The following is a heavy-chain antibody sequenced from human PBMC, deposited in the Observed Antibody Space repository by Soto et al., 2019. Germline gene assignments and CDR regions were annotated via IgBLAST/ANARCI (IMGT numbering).Heavy chain of an antibody. D-gene: IGHD3-3*01. Sequence: QVQLVQSGAEVKKPGSSVKVSCKASGGTFSSYAISWVRQAPGQGLEWMGGIIPIFGTATYAQKFQGRVTITADKSPSTAYMELSSLRSEDTAVYYCATLSPKYYDFWSGYPGYFDYWGQGTLVTVAS. CDR1: GGTFSSYA. CDR3: ATLSPKYYDFWSGYPGYFDY. CDR2: IIPIFGTA. J-gene: IGHJ4*02. V-gene: IGHV1-69*06.